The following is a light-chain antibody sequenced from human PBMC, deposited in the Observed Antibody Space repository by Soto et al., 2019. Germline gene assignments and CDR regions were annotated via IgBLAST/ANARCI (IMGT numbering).Light chain of an antibody. CDR3: QQSYSSPTT. V-gene: IGKV1-39*01. J-gene: IGKJ5*01. CDR2: AAS. CDR1: QSIGKH. Sequence: DIQMTQSPSLLSASVGDRVTITCRASQSIGKHLNWYQQKPGKAPKFLIYAASTLQSGVPSRFTGSGSGTDFTLTVNSLQPEDFETYYCQQSYSSPTTFGQGTRLEIK.